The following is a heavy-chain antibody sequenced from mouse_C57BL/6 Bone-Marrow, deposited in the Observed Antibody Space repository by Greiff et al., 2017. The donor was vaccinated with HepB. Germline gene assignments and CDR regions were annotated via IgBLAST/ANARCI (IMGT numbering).Heavy chain of an antibody. CDR3: ARRDYDWYFDV. D-gene: IGHD2-4*01. Sequence: VQLMESGAELVRPGASVKLSCKASGYTFTDYYINWVKQRPGQGLEWIARIYPGSGNTYYNEKFKGKATLTAEKSSSTAYMQLSSLTSEDSAVYFCARRDYDWYFDVWGTGTTVTVSS. CDR2: IYPGSGNT. V-gene: IGHV1-76*01. J-gene: IGHJ1*03. CDR1: GYTFTDYY.